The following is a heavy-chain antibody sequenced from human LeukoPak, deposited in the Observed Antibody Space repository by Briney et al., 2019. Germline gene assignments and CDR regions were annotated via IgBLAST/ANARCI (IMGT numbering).Heavy chain of an antibody. CDR3: ARYSGSYLSSFDY. Sequence: SETLSLTCAVSGGSIRSYYWSWIRQPPGKGLEWIGYIYYRGSTNYNPSLKSRVTMSVDTSKNQFSLKLTSVTAADTAVYYCARYSGSYLSSFDYWGQGTLVTVSS. CDR1: GGSIRSYY. D-gene: IGHD1-26*01. J-gene: IGHJ4*02. CDR2: IYYRGST. V-gene: IGHV4-59*08.